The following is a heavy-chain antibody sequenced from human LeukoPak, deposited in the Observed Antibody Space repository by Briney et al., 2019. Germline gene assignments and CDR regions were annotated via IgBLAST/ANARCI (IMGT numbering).Heavy chain of an antibody. CDR2: INPNSGGT. Sequence: ASVTVSFKASGYTFTGYYMHWVRQAPGQGLEWMGWINPNSGGTNYAQKFQGRVTMTRDTSISTAYMELSRLRSDDTAVYYCARDRFTMVRGGVNYFDYWGQGTLVTVSS. D-gene: IGHD3-10*01. J-gene: IGHJ4*02. V-gene: IGHV1-2*02. CDR3: ARDRFTMVRGGVNYFDY. CDR1: GYTFTGYY.